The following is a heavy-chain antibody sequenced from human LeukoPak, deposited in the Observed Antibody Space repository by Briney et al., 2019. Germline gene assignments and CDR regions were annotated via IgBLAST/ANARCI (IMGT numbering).Heavy chain of an antibody. CDR3: ATLWFGEKNWFDP. Sequence: SQTLSLTCAISGDSVSGSSVTWNWIRQSPSRGLEWLGRTYYRAKWYYDYAVSVKSRIIINPDTSKNQFSLQLNSVTPEDTAVYYCATLWFGEKNWFDPWGQGTLVTVSS. D-gene: IGHD3-10*01. V-gene: IGHV6-1*01. CDR2: TYYRAKWYY. CDR1: GDSVSGSSVT. J-gene: IGHJ5*02.